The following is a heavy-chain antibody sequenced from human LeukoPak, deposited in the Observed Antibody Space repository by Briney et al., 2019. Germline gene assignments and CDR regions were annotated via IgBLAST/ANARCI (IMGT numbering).Heavy chain of an antibody. J-gene: IGHJ4*02. CDR3: ATTTDYGDYFGVN. CDR2: ISTSGTRT. CDR1: GFTFSSYV. D-gene: IGHD4-17*01. Sequence: GGSLRLSCAASGFTFSSYVMSWVRQAPGRGLEWVSVISTSGTRTFYADSVKGRFTISRDNAKNSLYLQMNSLRAEDTAVYYCATTTDYGDYFGVNWGQGTLVTVSS. V-gene: IGHV3-21*01.